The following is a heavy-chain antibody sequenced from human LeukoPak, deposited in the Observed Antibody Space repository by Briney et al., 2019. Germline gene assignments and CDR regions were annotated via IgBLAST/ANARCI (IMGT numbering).Heavy chain of an antibody. CDR1: GFTFSSYA. Sequence: GGSLRLSCAASGFTFSSYAMSWVRQAPGKGLEWVSTVQGNGIETYYAESVKGRFTISRDNSKNTLYLQMDSMRAEDTAVYFCAKDWYDYWGQGTLVTVSS. V-gene: IGHV3-23*01. D-gene: IGHD6-13*01. J-gene: IGHJ4*02. CDR3: AKDWYDY. CDR2: VQGNGIET.